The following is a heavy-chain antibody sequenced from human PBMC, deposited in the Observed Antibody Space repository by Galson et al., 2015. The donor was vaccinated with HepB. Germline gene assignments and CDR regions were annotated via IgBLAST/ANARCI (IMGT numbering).Heavy chain of an antibody. V-gene: IGHV1-69*13. CDR2: IIPIFGTA. CDR1: GGTFSSYA. D-gene: IGHD6-19*01. Sequence: SVKVSCKASGGTFSSYAISWVRQAPGQGLEWMGGIIPIFGTANYAQKFQGRVTITADESTSTAYMELSSLRSEDTAVYYCARDKVAVAANYFDYWGQGTLVTVSS. CDR3: ARDKVAVAANYFDY. J-gene: IGHJ4*02.